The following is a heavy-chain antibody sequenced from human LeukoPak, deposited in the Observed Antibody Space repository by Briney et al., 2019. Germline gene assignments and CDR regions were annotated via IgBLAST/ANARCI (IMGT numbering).Heavy chain of an antibody. J-gene: IGHJ4*02. Sequence: GGSLRLSCAASGFSFSGYWLHWVRQAPGKGLVWVSRINSDGSNTTYADSVKGRFTISRDNAKNSLYLQMNSLRAEDTAVYYCIRDLFDGYSLDYWGQGALVTVSS. CDR3: IRDLFDGYSLDY. D-gene: IGHD5-18*01. CDR2: INSDGSNT. CDR1: GFSFSGYW. V-gene: IGHV3-74*01.